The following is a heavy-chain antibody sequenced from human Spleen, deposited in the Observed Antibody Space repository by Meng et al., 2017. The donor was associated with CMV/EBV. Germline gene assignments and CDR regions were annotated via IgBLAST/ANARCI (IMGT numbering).Heavy chain of an antibody. CDR3: ARETAVTTFFET. D-gene: IGHD4-17*01. V-gene: IGHV3-30-3*01. Sequence: SGAASGFPFTSYALHWVRQAPGKGLEWVTLTSYDGSTNYYVDSVKGRLTVSRDNSNNTLYLQMNSLRVEDTAVYYCARETAVTTFFETWGQGTLVTV. CDR1: GFPFTSYA. J-gene: IGHJ5*02. CDR2: TSYDGSTN.